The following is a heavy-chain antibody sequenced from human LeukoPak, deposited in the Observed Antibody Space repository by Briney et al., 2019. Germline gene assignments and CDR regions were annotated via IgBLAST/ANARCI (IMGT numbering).Heavy chain of an antibody. Sequence: SETLSLTCTVSGGSISSYYWSWIRQPAGKGLEWIGRIYTSGSTNYNPSLKSRVTMSVDTSKNQFSLKLSSVTAADTAVYYCARDLDNYIVGVHYFDYWGQGTLVTVSS. D-gene: IGHD1-26*01. V-gene: IGHV4-4*07. CDR2: IYTSGST. J-gene: IGHJ4*02. CDR1: GGSISSYY. CDR3: ARDLDNYIVGVHYFDY.